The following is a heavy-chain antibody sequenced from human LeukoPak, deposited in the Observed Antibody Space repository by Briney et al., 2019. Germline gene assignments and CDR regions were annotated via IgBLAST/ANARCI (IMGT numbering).Heavy chain of an antibody. Sequence: PGGTLRLSCAASGFTLSSYGMSWVRQAPGKGLEWVSAISGSGGSTYYADSVKGRFTISRDNSKNTLYLQMNSLRAEDTAVYYCARRDSSGYWGQGTLVTVSS. D-gene: IGHD3-22*01. CDR3: ARRDSSGY. CDR1: GFTLSSYG. J-gene: IGHJ4*02. V-gene: IGHV3-23*01. CDR2: ISGSGGST.